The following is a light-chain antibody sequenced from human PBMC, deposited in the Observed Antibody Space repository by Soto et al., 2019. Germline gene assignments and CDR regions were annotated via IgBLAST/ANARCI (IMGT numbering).Light chain of an antibody. CDR3: QQASNWPRT. Sequence: EIVMTQSPATLSVSPGEIATLSFRASQSVSSHLGWFQQKPGQVPRLLIYGASHRVPGIPARFSGSGSGTEFTLTISGLQSEDFAVYYCQQASNWPRTFGQGTKVDIK. V-gene: IGKV3-15*01. CDR1: QSVSSH. J-gene: IGKJ1*01. CDR2: GAS.